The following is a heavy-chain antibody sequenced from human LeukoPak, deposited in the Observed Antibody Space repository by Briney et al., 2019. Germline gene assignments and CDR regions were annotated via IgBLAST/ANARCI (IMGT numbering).Heavy chain of an antibody. Sequence: PGGSLRLSCAASGFNFRDYHMSWIRQAPGKGLEWVSVIYSGGGTYYADSVKGRFTISRDNSKNTLYLQMNTLRAEDTAVYYCARDSSGPLYWGQGTLVTVSS. V-gene: IGHV3-66*01. CDR2: IYSGGGT. J-gene: IGHJ4*02. CDR1: GFNFRDYH. D-gene: IGHD6-19*01. CDR3: ARDSSGPLY.